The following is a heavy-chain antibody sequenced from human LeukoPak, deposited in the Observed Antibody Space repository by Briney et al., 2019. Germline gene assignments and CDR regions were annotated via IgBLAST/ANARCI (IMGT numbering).Heavy chain of an antibody. CDR2: IYYSGST. CDR3: ARYGSGSYMTLMYYYGMDV. Sequence: PSETLSLTCTVSGGSISSYYWSWIRQPPGKGLEWIGYIYYSGSTNYNPSLKSRVTISVDTSKNQFSLKLSSVTAADTAVYYCARYGSGSYMTLMYYYGMDVWGQGTTVTVSS. J-gene: IGHJ6*02. V-gene: IGHV4-59*01. D-gene: IGHD3-10*01. CDR1: GGSISSYY.